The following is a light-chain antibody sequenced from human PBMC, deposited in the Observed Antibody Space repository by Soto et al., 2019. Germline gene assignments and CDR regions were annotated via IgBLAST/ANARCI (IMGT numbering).Light chain of an antibody. Sequence: QCVLTQPPSVSGAPGEGVTISCTGSSSNIGADYDVHWYQQVPGAAPNLLIYGNNNRPSGVPDRVSGSKSGTSASLAITGLQAEDEADYYCQSYDSSLSGFYVFGTGTKVTVL. V-gene: IGLV1-40*01. CDR2: GNN. CDR3: QSYDSSLSGFYV. J-gene: IGLJ1*01. CDR1: SSNIGADYD.